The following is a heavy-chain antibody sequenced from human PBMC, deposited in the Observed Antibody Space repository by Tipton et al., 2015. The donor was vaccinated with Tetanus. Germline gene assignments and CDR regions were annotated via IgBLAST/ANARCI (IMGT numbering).Heavy chain of an antibody. CDR1: GYTFTTSQ. CDR3: ARNGGGMGV. J-gene: IGHJ6*02. CDR2: MNPNSGNT. V-gene: IGHV1-8*01. D-gene: IGHD3-16*01. Sequence: QLVQSGPEVKKPGASVKVSCKASGYTFTTSQIHWVRQAPGQGLEWMGWMNPNSGNTDYTQKFQGRVTMTGSTSINTAYMELSSRTSDDTAVYYCARNGGGMGVWGQGTTVTVSS.